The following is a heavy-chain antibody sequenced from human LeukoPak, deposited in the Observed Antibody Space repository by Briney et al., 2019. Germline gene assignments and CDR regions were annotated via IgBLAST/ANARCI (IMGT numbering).Heavy chain of an antibody. CDR3: ARDRTVEMATILHY. CDR1: GFTFSSYA. CDR2: ISYDGSNK. V-gene: IGHV3-30-3*01. J-gene: IGHJ4*02. Sequence: GGSLRLSCAASGFTFSSYAMHWVRQAPGKGLEWVAVISYDGSNKYYADSVKGRFTISRDNSKNTLYLQMNSLRAEDTAVYYCARDRTVEMATILHYWGQGTLVTVPS. D-gene: IGHD5-24*01.